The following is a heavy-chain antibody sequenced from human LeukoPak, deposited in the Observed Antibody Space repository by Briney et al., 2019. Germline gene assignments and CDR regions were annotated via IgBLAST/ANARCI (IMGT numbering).Heavy chain of an antibody. J-gene: IGHJ5*02. CDR2: MNPNSGNT. Sequence: ASVKVSCKASGYTFTSYDTNWVRQATGQGLEWMGWMNPNSGNTGYAQKFQGRVTMTRNTSISTAYMELSSLRSEDTAVYYCARKMVRGSWFDPWGQGTLVTVSS. CDR3: ARKMVRGSWFDP. CDR1: GYTFTSYD. V-gene: IGHV1-8*01. D-gene: IGHD3-10*01.